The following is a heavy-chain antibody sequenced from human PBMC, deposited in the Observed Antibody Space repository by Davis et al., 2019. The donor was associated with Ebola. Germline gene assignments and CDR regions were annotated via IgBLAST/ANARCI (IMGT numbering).Heavy chain of an antibody. Sequence: PSETLSLTCAISGDSVSGSSGAWNWIRQSPSRGLEWLGRTYYNSKWYNDYAASVKSRITISPDTSKNQVSLQMNSVTPEDTAVYYCARGWLQSGMDVWGKGTTVTVSS. V-gene: IGHV6-1*01. CDR3: ARGWLQSGMDV. J-gene: IGHJ6*04. CDR2: TYYNSKWYN. D-gene: IGHD6-19*01. CDR1: GDSVSGSSGA.